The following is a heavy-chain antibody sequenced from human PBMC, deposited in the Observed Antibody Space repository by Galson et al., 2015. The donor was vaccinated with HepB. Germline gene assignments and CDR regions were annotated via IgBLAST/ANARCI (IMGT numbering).Heavy chain of an antibody. CDR2: IYSGGFT. D-gene: IGHD3-9*01. CDR3: TRLRYFDWFLSFYFDY. V-gene: IGHV3-66*01. Sequence: SLRLSCAASGFTVSSNYMSWVRQAPGKGLEWVSVIYSGGFTYYADSVKGRFTISRDDSKSIAYLQMNNLKTEDTAVYYCTRLRYFDWFLSFYFDYWGQGTLVTVSS. J-gene: IGHJ4*02. CDR1: GFTVSSNY.